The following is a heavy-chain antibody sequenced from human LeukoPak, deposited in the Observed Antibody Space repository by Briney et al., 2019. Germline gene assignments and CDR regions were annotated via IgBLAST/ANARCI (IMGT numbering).Heavy chain of an antibody. D-gene: IGHD3-22*01. CDR1: GFTFNNYA. CDR3: AKEEGYYYDSGGYYVEYFQH. J-gene: IGHJ1*01. Sequence: GGSLRLSCAASGFTFNNYAMSWVRQAPGKGLEWVSAISGSGGTTYYADSVKGRFTFSRDNSKNTLYLQMNSLRAEDTAIYCCAKEEGYYYDSGGYYVEYFQHWGQGTLVTVSS. CDR2: ISGSGGTT. V-gene: IGHV3-23*01.